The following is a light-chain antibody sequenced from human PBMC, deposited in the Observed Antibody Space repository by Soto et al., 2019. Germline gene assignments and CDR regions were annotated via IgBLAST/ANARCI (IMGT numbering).Light chain of an antibody. J-gene: IGLJ2*01. CDR2: DNN. V-gene: IGLV1-40*01. CDR3: QSFDSSLSVVV. Sequence: QSVLTQPPSVSGAPGQRITISCTGSSSNIGAFYAVHWYQHLPGTVPILLIFDNNNRPSGVPDRFSGSKSGTSASLAITGLQAEDESDYYCQSFDSSLSVVVFGGGNKVTVL. CDR1: SSNIGAFYA.